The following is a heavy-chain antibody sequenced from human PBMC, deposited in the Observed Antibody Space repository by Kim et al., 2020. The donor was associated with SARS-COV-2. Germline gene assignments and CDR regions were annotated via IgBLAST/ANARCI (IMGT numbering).Heavy chain of an antibody. J-gene: IGHJ5*02. V-gene: IGHV3-64D*06. CDR2: ITRDGDGS. Sequence: GGSLRLSCSASGFTFSDYAIHWVRRTPGMGLQYVSAITRDGDGSFYADSVKDRFTIFRDNSKNTLYLQMSGLRVEDTAFYYCVRCGRGYGADHWGQGTLVSVSS. CDR3: VRCGRGYGADH. D-gene: IGHD3-16*01. CDR1: GFTFSDYA.